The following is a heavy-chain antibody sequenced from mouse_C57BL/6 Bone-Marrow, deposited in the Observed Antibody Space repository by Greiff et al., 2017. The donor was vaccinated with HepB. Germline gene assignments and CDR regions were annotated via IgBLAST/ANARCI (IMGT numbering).Heavy chain of an antibody. Sequence: QVQLQQSGAELVRPGASVTLSCKASGYTFTDYEMHWVKQTPVHGLEWIGAIDPETGGTAYNQKFKGKAILTADKSSSTAYLELLSLTSEDSAVYYCTRSKVPYYYGSRGFDYWGQGTTLTVSS. V-gene: IGHV1-15*01. CDR3: TRSKVPYYYGSRGFDY. CDR2: IDPETGGT. CDR1: GYTFTDYE. D-gene: IGHD1-1*01. J-gene: IGHJ2*01.